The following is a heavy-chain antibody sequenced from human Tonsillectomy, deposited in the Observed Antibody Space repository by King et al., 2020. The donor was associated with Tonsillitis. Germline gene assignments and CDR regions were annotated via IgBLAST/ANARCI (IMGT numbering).Heavy chain of an antibody. Sequence: VQLVESGGGLVKPGGSLTLSCAASGFTFISYSRNWVRQAPGKGREWVSFISSSSLYIYYADSMKGRFTISRDNPKNSLYLQMNSLRAEDTAGYYCARALNYYYYYMDVWGKGTTVTVSS. V-gene: IGHV3-21*01. CDR2: ISSSSLYI. CDR1: GFTFISYS. J-gene: IGHJ6*03. CDR3: ARALNYYYYYMDV.